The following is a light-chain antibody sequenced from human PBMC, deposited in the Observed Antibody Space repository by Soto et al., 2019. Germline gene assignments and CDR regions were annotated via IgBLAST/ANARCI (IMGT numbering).Light chain of an antibody. V-gene: IGKV3-15*01. CDR3: QQYDNWPQT. J-gene: IGKJ1*01. Sequence: DIVLTQSPGTLFMSPGETTTRSSRASQSVSSDLAWYQHKPGQAPRLLIYGASTRATGIPARFSGRGSGTEFTLTISSLQSVDFAVYYCQQYDNWPQTFGQGTKVDIK. CDR2: GAS. CDR1: QSVSSD.